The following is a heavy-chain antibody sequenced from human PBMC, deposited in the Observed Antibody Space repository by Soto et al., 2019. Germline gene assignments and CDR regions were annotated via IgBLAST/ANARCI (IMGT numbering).Heavy chain of an antibody. CDR3: ASARSSVGAPGGFIEI. CDR1: GFIFTNYW. Sequence: EVQLVESGGGLVQPGGSLRLSCAASGFIFTNYWINWVRQAPGTGLEWVANINPAGSDRRYVDSVKGRVTISRDNAKNSVYLQMNSLRDDDPAVYYCASARSSVGAPGGFIEIWGQGALVTV. J-gene: IGHJ4*02. D-gene: IGHD1-26*01. CDR2: INPAGSDR. V-gene: IGHV3-7*03.